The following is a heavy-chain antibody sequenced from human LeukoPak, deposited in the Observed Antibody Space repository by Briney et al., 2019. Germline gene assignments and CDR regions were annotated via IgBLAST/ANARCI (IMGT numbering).Heavy chain of an antibody. D-gene: IGHD6-6*01. CDR3: ARTAARRFDY. CDR2: ISSSSSTI. CDR1: GFTFSSYA. Sequence: GGSLRLSCAASGFTFSSYAMSWVRQAPGKGLEWVSYISSSSSTIYYADSVKGRFTISRDNAKNSLYLQMNSLRDEDTAVYYCARTAARRFDYWGQGTLVTVSS. J-gene: IGHJ4*02. V-gene: IGHV3-48*02.